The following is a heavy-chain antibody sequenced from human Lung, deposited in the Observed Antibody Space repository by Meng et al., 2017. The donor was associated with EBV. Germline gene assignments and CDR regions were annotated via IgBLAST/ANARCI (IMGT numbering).Heavy chain of an antibody. CDR2: IYDSGST. Sequence: QGQLEESGPGLVKPSQTLSLTCTVSGGSIRFGDYYWSWIRQPPGKGLEWIGYIYDSGSTSYNPSLMSRVTISVDTSRNRFSLKLTSVTAADTAVYYCAREYSSSSGLPGPWGQGTLVTVSS. V-gene: IGHV4-30-4*08. CDR3: AREYSSSSGLPGP. CDR1: GGSIRFGDYY. D-gene: IGHD6-6*01. J-gene: IGHJ5*02.